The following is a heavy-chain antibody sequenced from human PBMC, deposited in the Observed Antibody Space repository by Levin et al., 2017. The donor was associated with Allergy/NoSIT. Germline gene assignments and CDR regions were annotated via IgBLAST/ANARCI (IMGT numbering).Heavy chain of an antibody. D-gene: IGHD3/OR15-3a*01. Sequence: PGGSLRLSCAASGFTVSIKYMSWVRQAPGKGLEWVSVIYSGGSPYYAASVKGRFTISRDNSKNTLYLQMNGLRVEDTAVYYCVGEGPGLGDRGFFDHWGQGTLVTVSS. CDR2: IYSGGSP. CDR3: VGEGPGLGDRGFFDH. V-gene: IGHV3-53*01. CDR1: GFTVSIKY. J-gene: IGHJ4*02.